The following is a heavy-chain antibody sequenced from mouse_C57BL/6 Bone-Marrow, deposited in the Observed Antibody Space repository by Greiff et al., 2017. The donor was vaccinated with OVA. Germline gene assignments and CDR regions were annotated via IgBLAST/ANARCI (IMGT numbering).Heavy chain of an antibody. D-gene: IGHD2-4*01. Sequence: VQLQESGAELAKPGASVKLSCKASGYTFTSYWMHWVKQRPGQGLEWIGYINPSSGYTKYNQKFKDKATLTADKSSSTAYMQLSSLTYEDSAVYYGARSGYDYDAGLTWFAYWGQGTLVTVSA. V-gene: IGHV1-7*01. CDR3: ARSGYDYDAGLTWFAY. J-gene: IGHJ3*01. CDR1: GYTFTSYW. CDR2: INPSSGYT.